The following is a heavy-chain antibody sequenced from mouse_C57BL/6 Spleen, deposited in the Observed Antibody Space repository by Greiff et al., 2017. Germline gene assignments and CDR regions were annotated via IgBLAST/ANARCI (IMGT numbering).Heavy chain of an antibody. CDR2: IHPTSGST. Sequence: VQLQQPGAELVKPGASVKLSCKASGYTFTSYWMHWVKQRPGQGLEWIGMIHPTSGSTNYNEKFKSKATLTVDKSSSAAYMQLSSLTSDDSAVYYCARKRGLDYDFAYWGQGTLVTVSA. J-gene: IGHJ3*01. V-gene: IGHV1-64*01. D-gene: IGHD2-4*01. CDR3: ARKRGLDYDFAY. CDR1: GYTFTSYW.